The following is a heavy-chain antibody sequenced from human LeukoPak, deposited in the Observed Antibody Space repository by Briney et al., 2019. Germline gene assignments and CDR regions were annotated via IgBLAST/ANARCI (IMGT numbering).Heavy chain of an antibody. CDR1: AFSLNAYN. Sequence: GGSLRLSCAASAFSLNAYNMNWVRQAPGKGLEWVSSISSSSSYIYYADSVKGRFTISRDNAKNSLYLQMNSLRAEDTAVYYCARVGIPAGKSGFDYWGQGTLVTVSS. CDR3: ARVGIPAGKSGFDY. CDR2: ISSSSSYI. V-gene: IGHV3-21*01. J-gene: IGHJ4*02. D-gene: IGHD2-2*01.